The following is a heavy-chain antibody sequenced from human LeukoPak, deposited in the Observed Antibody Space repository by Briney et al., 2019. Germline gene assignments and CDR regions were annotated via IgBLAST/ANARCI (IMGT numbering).Heavy chain of an antibody. CDR3: AVRRGIYY. J-gene: IGHJ4*02. CDR2: IYSGGST. CDR1: GFTVSSNY. Sequence: PGGSLRLSCADSGFTVSSNYMSWVRQAPGKGLEWVSVIYSGGSTYYADSVKGRFTISRDNAKNSLYLQMNSLRAEDTAVYYCAVRRGIYYWGQGTLVTVSS. V-gene: IGHV3-53*01.